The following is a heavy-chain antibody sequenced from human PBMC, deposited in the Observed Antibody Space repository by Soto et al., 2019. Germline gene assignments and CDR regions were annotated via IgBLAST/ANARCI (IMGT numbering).Heavy chain of an antibody. J-gene: IGHJ1*01. CDR2: LYPGDSDT. CDR3: ARLNDYGDFEYFQH. Sequence: GESLKISCKGSGYSFTSFWIGWVRQMPGKGLEWMGILYPGDSDTRYSPSFQGQVTISANKSISTAYLQWSSLKASDTAMYYCARLNDYGDFEYFQHWGQGTLVTVSS. D-gene: IGHD4-17*01. CDR1: GYSFTSFW. V-gene: IGHV5-51*01.